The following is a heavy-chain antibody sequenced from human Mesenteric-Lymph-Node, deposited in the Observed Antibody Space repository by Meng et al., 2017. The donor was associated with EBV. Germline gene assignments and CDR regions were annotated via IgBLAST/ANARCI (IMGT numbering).Heavy chain of an antibody. CDR3: ARVNYDGSGYYYFLDY. CDR1: GGSIISSTYY. V-gene: IGHV4-39*07. J-gene: IGHJ4*02. D-gene: IGHD3-22*01. CDR2: VYYSGST. Sequence: QLQLQESGPGLVKPSETLSLTCTVSGGSIISSTYYWGWIRQTPGKGLEWIGSVYYSGSTYYNPSLLGRITISVDTSNNQFSLNLFSVTAADTALYYCARVNYDGSGYYYFLDYWGQGTLVTVSS.